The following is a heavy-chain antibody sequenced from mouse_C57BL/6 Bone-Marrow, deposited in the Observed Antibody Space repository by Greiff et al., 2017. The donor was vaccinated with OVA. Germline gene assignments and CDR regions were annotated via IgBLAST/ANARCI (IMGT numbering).Heavy chain of an antibody. D-gene: IGHD1-1*01. Sequence: DVQLVESGGGLVKPGGSLKLSCAASGFTFSDYGMHWVRQAPEKGLEWVAYISSGSSTIYYADTVKGRFTISRDNAKNTLFLQMTSRRAEETAMYYCARRTTVVATDYAMDYWGQGTSVTVSS. CDR3: ARRTTVVATDYAMDY. V-gene: IGHV5-17*01. CDR2: ISSGSSTI. CDR1: GFTFSDYG. J-gene: IGHJ4*01.